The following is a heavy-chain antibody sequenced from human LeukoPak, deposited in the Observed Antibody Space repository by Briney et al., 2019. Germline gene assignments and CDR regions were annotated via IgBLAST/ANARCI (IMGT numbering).Heavy chain of an antibody. V-gene: IGHV3-23*01. D-gene: IGHD2-21*01. Sequence: GSLRLSCAASGFTFSSYAMSWVRQAPGKWLEWVSAISGSGGSTYYADSVKGRFTISRDNSKNTLYLQMNSLSAEDTAVYYCAKGAYMLWSNFDYWAKGPLVTVSS. CDR3: AKGAYMLWSNFDY. CDR1: GFTFSSYA. J-gene: IGHJ4*02. CDR2: ISGSGGST.